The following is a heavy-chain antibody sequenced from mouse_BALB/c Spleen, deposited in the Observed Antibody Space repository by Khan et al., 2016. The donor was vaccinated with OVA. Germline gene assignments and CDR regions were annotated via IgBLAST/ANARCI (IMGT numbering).Heavy chain of an antibody. J-gene: IGHJ3*01. V-gene: IGHV3-8*02. CDR1: GDSITSGY. CDR2: ISYSGNT. D-gene: IGHD1-1*01. CDR3: ACELRGFAY. Sequence: VQLKQSGPGLVKPSQTLSLTCSVTGDSITSGYWNWIRKFPGNKLDYMGYISYSGNTYYNPSLKSRISITRDTSKNQYYLQLNSVTTEDTATYYCACELRGFAYWGQGTLVTVSS.